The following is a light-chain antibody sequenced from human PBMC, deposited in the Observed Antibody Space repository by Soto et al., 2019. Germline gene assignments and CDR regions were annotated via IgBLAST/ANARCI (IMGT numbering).Light chain of an antibody. V-gene: IGKV1-27*01. CDR2: AAS. CDR1: QAISNS. J-gene: IGKJ3*01. Sequence: DIQMTQSPSSLSASVGDRVTITCRASQAISNSLAWYQQKPGKVPKVLIYAASTLQSGVPSRFSGSGSGTDFTLTITSLQPEDVATYFCQKYHSAPFTCGPGTKLDIK. CDR3: QKYHSAPFT.